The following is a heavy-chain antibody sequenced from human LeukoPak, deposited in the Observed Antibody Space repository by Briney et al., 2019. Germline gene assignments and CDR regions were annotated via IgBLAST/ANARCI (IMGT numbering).Heavy chain of an antibody. D-gene: IGHD1-26*01. Sequence: PGGSLRLSCAASGFTLGSYWMSWVRQAPGKGLEWVANIKYDGSGKYYADSVKGRFTISRDDAKNSLYLEMNRLRVEDTAVYYCARDLFSGSYQEDFWGQGTLVTVSS. CDR2: IKYDGSGK. CDR3: ARDLFSGSYQEDF. CDR1: GFTLGSYW. J-gene: IGHJ4*02. V-gene: IGHV3-7*01.